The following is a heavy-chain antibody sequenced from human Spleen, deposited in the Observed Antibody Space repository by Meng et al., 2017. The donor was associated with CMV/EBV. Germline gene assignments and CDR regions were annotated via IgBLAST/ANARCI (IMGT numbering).Heavy chain of an antibody. CDR2: IRFDGSIT. Sequence: GESLKISCAASGFTFSGYGMHWVRQAPGKGLEWMAFIRFDGSITAYADFVKGRFTISRDNSKNTLYLQMNRLRDEDTAVYYCARDKNVDQLGFYYYYGMDVWGQGTTVTVSS. CDR1: GFTFSGYG. D-gene: IGHD2-2*01. J-gene: IGHJ6*02. CDR3: ARDKNVDQLGFYYYYGMDV. V-gene: IGHV3-30*02.